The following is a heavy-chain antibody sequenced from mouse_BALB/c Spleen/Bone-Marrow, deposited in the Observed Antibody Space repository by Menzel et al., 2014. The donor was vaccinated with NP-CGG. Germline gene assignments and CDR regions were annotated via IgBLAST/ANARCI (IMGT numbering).Heavy chain of an antibody. D-gene: IGHD2-3*01. CDR3: VRSDDGCFAY. CDR2: IRSKSNNYAT. Sequence: EVQVVESGGGLVQPKGSLKLSCAASGFTFNTYAMNWVRQAPEKGLEWVARIRSKSNNYATYYADSVKDRFTVSRDDSQSMLFLQMNNLKTEDTAMYYCVRSDDGCFAYWGQGTLVTVSA. CDR1: GFTFNTYA. V-gene: IGHV10-1*02. J-gene: IGHJ3*01.